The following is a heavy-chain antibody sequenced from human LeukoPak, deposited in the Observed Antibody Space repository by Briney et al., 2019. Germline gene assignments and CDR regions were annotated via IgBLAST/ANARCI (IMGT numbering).Heavy chain of an antibody. CDR1: GFTFSSYN. Sequence: GGSLRLSCAASGFTFSSYNMNWVRQAPGKGLEWVSSISTSSSYIYYADSVKGRFTISRDNARNSLYLQMNSLRAEDTAVYYCARDHEEYCSGGSCSRFDYWGQGTLVTVSS. CDR2: ISTSSSYI. V-gene: IGHV3-21*01. CDR3: ARDHEEYCSGGSCSRFDY. D-gene: IGHD2-15*01. J-gene: IGHJ4*02.